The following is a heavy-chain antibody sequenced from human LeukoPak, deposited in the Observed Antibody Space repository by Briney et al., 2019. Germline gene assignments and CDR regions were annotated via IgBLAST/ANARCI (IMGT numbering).Heavy chain of an antibody. V-gene: IGHV1-69*13. CDR1: GGTFSSYA. Sequence: SVKVSCKASGGTFSSYAISWVRQAPGQGLEWTGGIIPIFGTANYAQKFQGSVTITADESTSTAYMGLSSLRSEGTAVYYCARDFTMVRGVMRYYYYMDVWGKGTTVTVSS. J-gene: IGHJ6*03. D-gene: IGHD3-10*01. CDR3: ARDFTMVRGVMRYYYYMDV. CDR2: IIPIFGTA.